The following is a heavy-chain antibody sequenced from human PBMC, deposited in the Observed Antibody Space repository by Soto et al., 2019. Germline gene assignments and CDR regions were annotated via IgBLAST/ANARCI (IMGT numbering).Heavy chain of an antibody. CDR3: ARDTNGLHY. CDR1: GLIFSNYK. Sequence: GGSLRLSCAASGLIFSNYKMRWVRRAPGKGLEWVSRINTDGSITDYAVSVKGRFTFSRDNAKNTMFLLINSLLADDTAVYYCARDTNGLHYWGQGTLVTVSS. D-gene: IGHD2-8*01. J-gene: IGHJ4*02. CDR2: INTDGSIT. V-gene: IGHV3-74*01.